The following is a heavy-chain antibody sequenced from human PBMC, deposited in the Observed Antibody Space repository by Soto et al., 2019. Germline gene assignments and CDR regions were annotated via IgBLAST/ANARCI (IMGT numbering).Heavy chain of an antibody. CDR1: GCNFANYW. D-gene: IGHD6-13*01. CDR3: AAGYTTGPDAFDI. CDR2: IFPGDSDT. J-gene: IGHJ3*02. Sequence: GESLKISCKGSGCNFANYWIGWVRQMPGKGLEWMGMIFPGDSDTKNSPSLQGQITMSVDKSDSSAYLQWRSLKASDTAMYYCAAGYTTGPDAFDIWGQGTMVTVSS. V-gene: IGHV5-51*01.